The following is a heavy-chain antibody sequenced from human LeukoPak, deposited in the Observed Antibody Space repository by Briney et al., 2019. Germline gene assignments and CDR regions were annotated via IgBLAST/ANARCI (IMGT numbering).Heavy chain of an antibody. J-gene: IGHJ4*02. CDR3: VRFGLTSSLDY. CDR1: GYSFTNYW. CDR2: IYPGDSDT. D-gene: IGHD1-1*01. Sequence: GESLKISCKGSGYSFTNYWIGWVRQMPGKGLEWMGIIYPGDSDTRYSPSFQGQVTFSVDMSISTAYLQWSGLKTSDTAIYYCVRFGLTSSLDYWGQGTLVTVPS. V-gene: IGHV5-51*01.